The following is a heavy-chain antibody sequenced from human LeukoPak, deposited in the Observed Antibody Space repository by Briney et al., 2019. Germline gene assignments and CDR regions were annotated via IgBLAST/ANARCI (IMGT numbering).Heavy chain of an antibody. D-gene: IGHD6-25*01. CDR2: ISSSSSYI. CDR1: GFTFSSYS. J-gene: IGHJ3*02. V-gene: IGHV3-21*01. Sequence: GGSLRLSCAASGFTFSSYSMNWVRQAPGKGLEWVSSISSSSSYIYYADSVKGRFTISRDNAKNSLYLQMNSLRAADTAVYYCARDRLKRYSTGRPDAFDIWGQGTMVTVSS. CDR3: ARDRLKRYSTGRPDAFDI.